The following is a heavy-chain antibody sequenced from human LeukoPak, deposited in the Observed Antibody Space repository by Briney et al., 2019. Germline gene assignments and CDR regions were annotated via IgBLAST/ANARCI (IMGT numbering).Heavy chain of an antibody. CDR2: ISAYNGNT. V-gene: IGHV1-18*01. CDR1: GYTFTTYG. Sequence: ASVTVSCKASGYTFTTYGISWVRQAPGQGLEWMGWISAYNGNTNYAQKLQGRVTMTTDTSTSTAYMELRSLRSDDTAVYYCARVALYSSGWYEGGDYYYMDVWGKGTTVTISS. CDR3: ARVALYSSGWYEGGDYYYMDV. J-gene: IGHJ6*03. D-gene: IGHD6-19*01.